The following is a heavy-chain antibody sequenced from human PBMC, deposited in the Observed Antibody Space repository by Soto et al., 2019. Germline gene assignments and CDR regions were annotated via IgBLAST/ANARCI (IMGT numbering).Heavy chain of an antibody. CDR1: GFTFSNFW. Sequence: GGSLRLSCVVSGFTFSNFWMSWVRQAPGEGLEWVANIRPDGSEQQYVDYVKGRFTISRDNAKNSLYLQMYSLRADDTAVYYCARYSRSSLDVYWGQGTLVTISS. V-gene: IGHV3-7*01. CDR2: IRPDGSEQ. D-gene: IGHD2-21*01. J-gene: IGHJ4*02. CDR3: ARYSRSSLDVY.